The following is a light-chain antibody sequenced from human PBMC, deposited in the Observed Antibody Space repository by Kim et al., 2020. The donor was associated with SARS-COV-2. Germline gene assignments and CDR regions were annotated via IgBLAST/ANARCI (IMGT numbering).Light chain of an antibody. CDR3: QQYGSSPWT. J-gene: IGKJ1*01. Sequence: SPGESATLSCRASQSVSSSYLAWYQQKPGQAPRLLIYGASSRATGIPDRFSGSGSGTEFTLTISRLEPEDFAVYYCQQYGSSPWTFGQGTKVDIK. CDR1: QSVSSSY. CDR2: GAS. V-gene: IGKV3-20*01.